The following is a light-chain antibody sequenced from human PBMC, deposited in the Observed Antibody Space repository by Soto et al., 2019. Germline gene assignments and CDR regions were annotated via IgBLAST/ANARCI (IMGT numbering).Light chain of an antibody. J-gene: IGKJ2*01. Sequence: DLQMTQSPSSLSASVGDRVTITCRASQGVNKWLAWYQQKPEQAPKSLIYAASNLQGGVPSRFSGSGSGTDFTLIISSLQPEDFATYYCQQYDTYPFTFGQGTKLEIK. V-gene: IGKV1D-16*01. CDR1: QGVNKW. CDR2: AAS. CDR3: QQYDTYPFT.